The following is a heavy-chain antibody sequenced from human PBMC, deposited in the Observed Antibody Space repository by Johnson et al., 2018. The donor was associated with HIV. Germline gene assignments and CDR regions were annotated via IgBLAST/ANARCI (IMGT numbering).Heavy chain of an antibody. Sequence: VQLVESGGGLVQPGGSLRLSCAASGFTVSSNYMSWVRQAPGKGLEWVSVIYSGGSTYYADSVKGRFTISRDNSKNTLYLQMNSLRAEYTAVYYCASKAAGTMHAFDIWGQGTMVTVSS. J-gene: IGHJ3*02. CDR1: GFTVSSNY. D-gene: IGHD6-13*01. V-gene: IGHV3-66*02. CDR3: ASKAAGTMHAFDI. CDR2: IYSGGST.